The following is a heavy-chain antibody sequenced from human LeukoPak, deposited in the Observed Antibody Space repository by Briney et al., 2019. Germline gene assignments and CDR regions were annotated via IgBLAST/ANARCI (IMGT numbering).Heavy chain of an antibody. V-gene: IGHV3-7*01. CDR2: IKQDGSEK. Sequence: PGGSLRLSCAASGFTFSNYWMSWVRQAPGKGLEWVANIKQDGSEKYYVDSVKGRFTISRDNAKNSLSLQMNSLRAEDTAVYSCARGSYGSGSYYAGNWFDPWGQGTLVTVSS. CDR3: ARGSYGSGSYYAGNWFDP. J-gene: IGHJ5*02. D-gene: IGHD3-22*01. CDR1: GFTFSNYW.